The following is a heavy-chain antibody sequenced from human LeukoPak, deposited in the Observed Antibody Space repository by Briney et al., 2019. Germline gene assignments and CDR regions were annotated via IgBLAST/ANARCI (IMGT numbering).Heavy chain of an antibody. CDR3: AKDYGDYSYYYYYHMDV. D-gene: IGHD4-17*01. V-gene: IGHV3-43*02. CDR1: GFTFDDYA. J-gene: IGHJ6*03. CDR2: ISGDGGST. Sequence: PGGSLRLSCAASGFTFDDYAMHWVRQAPGKGLEWVSLISGDGGSTYYADSVKGRFTISRDNSKNSLYLQMNSLRTEDTALYYCAKDYGDYSYYYYYHMDVWGKGTTVTVSS.